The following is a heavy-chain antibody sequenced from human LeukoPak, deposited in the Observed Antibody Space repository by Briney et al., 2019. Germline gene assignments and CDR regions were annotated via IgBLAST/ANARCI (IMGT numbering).Heavy chain of an antibody. CDR1: GITFSNYN. CDR3: ARDLDYNGPYYYYMDV. Sequence: PGGSLRLSCAAPGITFSNYNMNWVRQAPGKGLEWISGINWNGGSTGYADSVKGRFTISRDNAKNSLYLQMNSLRADDTAVYYCARDLDYNGPYYYYMDVWGKGTTVTVSS. D-gene: IGHD3/OR15-3a*01. V-gene: IGHV3-20*04. CDR2: INWNGGST. J-gene: IGHJ6*03.